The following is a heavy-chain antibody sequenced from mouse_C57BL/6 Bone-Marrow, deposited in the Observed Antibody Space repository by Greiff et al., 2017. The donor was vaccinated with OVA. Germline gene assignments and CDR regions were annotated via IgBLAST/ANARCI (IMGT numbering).Heavy chain of an antibody. D-gene: IGHD2-4*01. CDR1: GYTFTDYY. J-gene: IGHJ4*01. Sequence: EVQLQQSGPELVKPGASVKISCKASGYTFTDYYMNWVKQSHGKSLEWIGDINPNNGGTSYNQKFKGKATLTVDKSSSTAYMELRSLTSEDSVVYYCVYDYDVGYAMDYWGQGTSVTVSS. V-gene: IGHV1-26*01. CDR3: VYDYDVGYAMDY. CDR2: INPNNGGT.